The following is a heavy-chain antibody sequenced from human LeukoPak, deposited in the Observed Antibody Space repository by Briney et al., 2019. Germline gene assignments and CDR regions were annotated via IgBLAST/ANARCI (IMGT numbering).Heavy chain of an antibody. V-gene: IGHV3-7*03. J-gene: IGHJ6*02. CDR3: ARNNGMDV. CDR1: GFFVRSNY. Sequence: GGSLRLSCAASGFFVRSNYMTWVRQVPGRGPEWVANVNRDGSETYYLDSVKGRFTISKDNAKNSLYLQMNSLRAEDTALYHCARNNGMDVWGQGTTVIVSS. CDR2: VNRDGSET.